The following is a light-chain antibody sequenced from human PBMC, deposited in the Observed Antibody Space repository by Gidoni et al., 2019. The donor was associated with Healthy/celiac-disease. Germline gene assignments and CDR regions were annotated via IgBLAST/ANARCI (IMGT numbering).Light chain of an antibody. CDR2: DAS. Sequence: EILLTQSPATLSLSPGERATLSCRASQSVSSYLAWYQQKTGQAPRLLIYDASNRATGIPARFSGSGSGTDFTLPISSLEPEDFAVYYCQQRSNWPLTFGGGTKVEIK. CDR3: QQRSNWPLT. V-gene: IGKV3-11*01. J-gene: IGKJ4*01. CDR1: QSVSSY.